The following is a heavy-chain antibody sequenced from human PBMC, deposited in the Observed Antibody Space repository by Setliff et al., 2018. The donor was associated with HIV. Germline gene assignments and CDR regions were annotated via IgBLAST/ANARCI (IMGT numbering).Heavy chain of an antibody. V-gene: IGHV5-51*01. CDR3: AGAGRDSEGNYNMNY. J-gene: IGHJ4*02. Sequence: GESLKISCKGSGYSFTSYWIGWVRQMPGKGLEWRGIIYPGDSDTRYSPSFQGQVTISRDDSKNSLYLQMNSLKTEDTAVYYCAGAGRDSEGNYNMNYWGQGTLVTVSS. D-gene: IGHD3-22*01. CDR1: GYSFTSYW. CDR2: IYPGDSDT.